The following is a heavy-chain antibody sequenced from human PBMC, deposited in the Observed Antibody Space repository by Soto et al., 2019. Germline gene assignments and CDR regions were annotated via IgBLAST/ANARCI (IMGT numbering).Heavy chain of an antibody. D-gene: IGHD4-17*01. CDR2: INPNSGGT. J-gene: IGHJ6*02. V-gene: IGHV1-2*04. CDR1: GYTFTGYY. CDR3: ARESTSSTDYYGMDV. Sequence: ASVKVSCKASGYTFTGYYMHWVRQAPGQGLEWMGWINPNSGGTNYAQKFQGWVTMTRDTSISTAYMELSRLRSDDTAVYYCARESTSSTDYYGMDVWGQGTTVTVSS.